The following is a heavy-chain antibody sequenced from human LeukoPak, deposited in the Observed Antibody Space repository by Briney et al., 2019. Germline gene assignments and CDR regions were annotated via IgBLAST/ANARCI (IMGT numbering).Heavy chain of an antibody. J-gene: IGHJ4*02. Sequence: GGSLRLSCAASGFTFSSYEMNWVRQAPGKGLEWVSYISSSGSTIYYADSVKGRFTISRDNAKNSLYLQMNSLRAEDTAVYYCARGDYYDSTGYYTCWGQGTLVTVSS. D-gene: IGHD3-22*01. CDR3: ARGDYYDSTGYYTC. V-gene: IGHV3-48*03. CDR2: ISSSGSTI. CDR1: GFTFSSYE.